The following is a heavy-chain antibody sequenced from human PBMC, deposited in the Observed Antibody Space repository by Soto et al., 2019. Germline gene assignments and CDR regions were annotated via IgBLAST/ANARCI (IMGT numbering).Heavy chain of an antibody. CDR2: TYYRSKWYN. J-gene: IGHJ6*02. V-gene: IGHV6-1*01. CDR3: ASGQGPDTPYCHGMDV. D-gene: IGHD2-2*02. Sequence: QVQLQQSGPGLVKPSQTLSLTCAISGDSVSSNSATWNWVRQSPSSGLEWLGSTYYRSKWYNDYALSVKSRIIINSDTSKNQFSLQLNSVTPEDTAVYYCASGQGPDTPYCHGMDVWGQGTAVTVSS. CDR1: GDSVSSNSAT.